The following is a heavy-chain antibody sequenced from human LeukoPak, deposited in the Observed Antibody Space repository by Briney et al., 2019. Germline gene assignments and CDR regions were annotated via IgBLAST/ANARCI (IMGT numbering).Heavy chain of an antibody. CDR3: ARRLSTIAAAAANDY. CDR1: GYSFSSYW. CDR2: IHPGNSET. J-gene: IGHJ4*02. V-gene: IGHV5-51*01. D-gene: IGHD6-13*01. Sequence: GESLKISCKGSGYSFSSYWIAWVRQMPGKGLEWMGIIHPGNSETTYNPSFQGQVTMSADKSITTAYLQWSSLKAPDTAMYYCARRLSTIAAAAANDYWGQGTLVTVSS.